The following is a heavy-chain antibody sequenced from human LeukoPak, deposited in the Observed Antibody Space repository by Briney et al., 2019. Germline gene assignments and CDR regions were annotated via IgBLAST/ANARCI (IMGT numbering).Heavy chain of an antibody. V-gene: IGHV3-30*18. Sequence: PGGSLRLSCAASGFTFSSYGIHWVRQAPGKGLEWVAVISYDGCNKYYADSVKGRFTISRDNSKNTLYLQMDSLRAEDTAVYYCAKCGDCAGFWDFDYWGQGTLVTVSS. CDR1: GFTFSSYG. CDR2: ISYDGCNK. CDR3: AKCGDCAGFWDFDY. D-gene: IGHD2-21*01. J-gene: IGHJ4*02.